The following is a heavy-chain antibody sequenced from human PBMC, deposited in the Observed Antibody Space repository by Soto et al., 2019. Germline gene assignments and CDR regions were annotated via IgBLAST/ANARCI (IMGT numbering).Heavy chain of an antibody. J-gene: IGHJ4*02. CDR3: ARESEDLTSNFDY. CDR1: GFTFSSHS. V-gene: IGHV3-21*06. CDR2: ISSTTNYI. Sequence: SGGSLRLSCAASGFTFSSHSMNWVRQAPGKGLEWVSSISSTTNYIYYGDSMKGRFTISRDNAKNSLYLEMNSLRAEDTAVYYCARESEDLTSNFDYWGQGTLVTVSS.